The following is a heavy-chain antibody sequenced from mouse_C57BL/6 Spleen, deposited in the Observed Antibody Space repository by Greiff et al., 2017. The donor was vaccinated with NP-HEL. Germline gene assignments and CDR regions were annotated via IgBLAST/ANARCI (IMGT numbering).Heavy chain of an antibody. J-gene: IGHJ3*01. CDR2: IYPRSGNT. V-gene: IGHV1-81*01. Sequence: QVHVKQSGAELARPGASVKLSCKASGYTFTSYGISWVKQRTGQGLEWIGEIYPRSGNTYYNEKFKGKATLTADKSSSTAYMELRSLTSEDSAVYFCASERGMGHYDGFAYWGQGTLVTVSA. D-gene: IGHD2-4*01. CDR1: GYTFTSYG. CDR3: ASERGMGHYDGFAY.